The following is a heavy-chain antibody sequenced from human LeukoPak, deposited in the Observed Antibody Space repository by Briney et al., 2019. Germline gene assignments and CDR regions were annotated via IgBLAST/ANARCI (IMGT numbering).Heavy chain of an antibody. V-gene: IGHV3-23*01. Sequence: GGSLRLSCAASGFTFSTYAMTWVRQAPGKGLEWVSTISGSGGSTYYADSVKGRFTISRDNSKNTLYLQMNSLRAEDTAVYYCAKEYSGYDFDYWGQGTLVTVSS. CDR1: GFTFSTYA. D-gene: IGHD5-12*01. CDR2: ISGSGGST. CDR3: AKEYSGYDFDY. J-gene: IGHJ4*02.